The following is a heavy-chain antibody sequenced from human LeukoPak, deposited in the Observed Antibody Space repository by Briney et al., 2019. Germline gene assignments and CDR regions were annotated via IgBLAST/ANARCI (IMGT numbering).Heavy chain of an antibody. CDR3: ARTLGYCSSTSCYTDYYYMDV. V-gene: IGHV4-34*01. CDR2: INHSGST. CDR1: GGFLSGYY. Sequence: SETLSLTCAVYGGFLSGYYWSWIRQPPGKGLEWIGEINHSGSTNYNPSLKSRVTISVDTSKNQFSLKLSSVTAADTAVYYCARTLGYCSSTSCYTDYYYMDVWGKGTTVTVSS. D-gene: IGHD2-2*02. J-gene: IGHJ6*03.